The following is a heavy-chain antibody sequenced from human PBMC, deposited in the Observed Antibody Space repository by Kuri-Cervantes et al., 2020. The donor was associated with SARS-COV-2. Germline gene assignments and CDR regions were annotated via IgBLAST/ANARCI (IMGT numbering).Heavy chain of an antibody. Sequence: SETLSLTCAVYGGSFSGYYWSWIRQPPGKGLEWSGEINHSGSTNYNPSLKSRVTISVDTSKNQFSLKLSSVTAADTAVYYCARGDYDFWGPYYYYGMDVWGQGTMVTVSS. J-gene: IGHJ6*02. CDR3: ARGDYDFWGPYYYYGMDV. V-gene: IGHV4-34*01. CDR2: INHSGST. CDR1: GGSFSGYY. D-gene: IGHD3-3*01.